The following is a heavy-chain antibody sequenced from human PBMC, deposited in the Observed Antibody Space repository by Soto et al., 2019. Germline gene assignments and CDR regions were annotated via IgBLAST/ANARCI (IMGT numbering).Heavy chain of an antibody. V-gene: IGHV4-34*01. CDR3: ARRSGRSYYYYGMDV. D-gene: IGHD3-3*01. CDR1: GGSFSGYY. CDR2: INHSGRT. Sequence: QVQLQQWGAGLLKPSATLSLTCAVYGGSFSGYYWSWIRQPPGKGLEWIGEINHSGRTNYTPSLKSRVTISVDTSKNQFSLKRSSVTAADTAVYYCARRSGRSYYYYGMDVWGKGTTVTVSS. J-gene: IGHJ6*04.